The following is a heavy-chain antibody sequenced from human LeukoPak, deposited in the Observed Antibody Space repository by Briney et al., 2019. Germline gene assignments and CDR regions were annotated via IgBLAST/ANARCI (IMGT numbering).Heavy chain of an antibody. J-gene: IGHJ4*02. Sequence: GGSLRLSCAASGFTFNSYNMNWVRQAPGKGLEWVANIKRDGSEKYYVDSVKGRFTVSRDTAKNSLFLQMNSLRAEDTAVYYCARLSEMLRGPEAIYYFDYWGQGTLVTVSS. CDR3: ARLSEMLRGPEAIYYFDY. CDR2: IKRDGSEK. CDR1: GFTFNSYN. V-gene: IGHV3-7*01. D-gene: IGHD3-10*01.